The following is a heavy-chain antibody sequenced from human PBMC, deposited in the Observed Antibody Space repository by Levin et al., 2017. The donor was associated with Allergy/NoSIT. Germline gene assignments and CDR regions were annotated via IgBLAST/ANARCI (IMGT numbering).Heavy chain of an antibody. CDR1: GITFSNYG. D-gene: IGHD2-2*02. CDR3: ARDRCSSTTCYIDH. J-gene: IGHJ4*02. CDR2: TSYDGSNK. V-gene: IGHV3-30*03. Sequence: QPGGSLRLSCAASGITFSNYGMHWVRQAPGKGLEWVADTSYDGSNKHYADSVKGRFTISRDNSKNTLDLQMNGLRVEDTAVYYCARDRCSSTTCYIDHWGQGTLVTVSS.